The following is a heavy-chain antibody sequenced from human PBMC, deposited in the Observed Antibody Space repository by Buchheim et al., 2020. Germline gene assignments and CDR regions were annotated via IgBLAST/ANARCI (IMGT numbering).Heavy chain of an antibody. J-gene: IGHJ6*02. V-gene: IGHV3-30*04. CDR2: ISYDGSNK. CDR3: ARDRAGTTPYYYYYGMDV. Sequence: QVQLVESGGGVVQPGRSLRLSCAASGFTFSSYAMHWVRQAPGKGLEWVAVISYDGSNKYYADSVKGRFTISRDNSKNTLYLQMNSLRAEDTAVYYCARDRAGTTPYYYYYGMDVWGQGTT. CDR1: GFTFSSYA. D-gene: IGHD1-7*01.